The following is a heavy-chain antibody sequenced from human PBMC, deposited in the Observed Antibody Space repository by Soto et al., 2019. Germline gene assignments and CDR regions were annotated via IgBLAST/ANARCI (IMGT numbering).Heavy chain of an antibody. D-gene: IGHD1-26*01. V-gene: IGHV6-1*01. Sequence: RSQTLSLTCAITGDSVSSNSAGWSWVRQSPSRGLEWLGRTYYRSKWYYEYAVSVRGRITINPDTSKNQYSLQLNSVTPEDTALYFCARGEQYSGRIFDYWGQGTLVTVSS. J-gene: IGHJ4*01. CDR1: GDSVSSNSAG. CDR3: ARGEQYSGRIFDY. CDR2: TYYRSKWYY.